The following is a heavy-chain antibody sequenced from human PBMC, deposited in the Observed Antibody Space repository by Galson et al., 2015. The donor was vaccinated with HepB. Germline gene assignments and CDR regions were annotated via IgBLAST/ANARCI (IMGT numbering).Heavy chain of an antibody. CDR3: ARAMGGVIPAAIMGLDS. D-gene: IGHD2-2*01. CDR1: GGTFSSYA. V-gene: IGHV1-69*04. Sequence: SVKVSCKASGGTFSSYAISWVRQAPGQGLEWMGRIIPILGIANYAQKFQGRVTITADKSTSTAYMELSSLRSEDTAVYYCARAMGGVIPAAIMGLDSWGRGTLVTVSS. CDR2: IIPILGIA. J-gene: IGHJ4*02.